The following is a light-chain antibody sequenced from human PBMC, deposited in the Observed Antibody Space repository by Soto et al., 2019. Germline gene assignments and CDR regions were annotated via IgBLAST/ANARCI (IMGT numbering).Light chain of an antibody. V-gene: IGLV1-36*01. CDR3: AAWDDSLKNVV. CDR2: YDD. Sequence: QSVLTQPPSVSDAPRQRVTISCSGSSSNIGNNAVNWYQQLPGKAPKLLIYYDDLLPSGVSDRFSGSKSGTSASLAISGLQSEDEADYYCAAWDDSLKNVVFGGGTKLTVL. CDR1: SSNIGNNA. J-gene: IGLJ2*01.